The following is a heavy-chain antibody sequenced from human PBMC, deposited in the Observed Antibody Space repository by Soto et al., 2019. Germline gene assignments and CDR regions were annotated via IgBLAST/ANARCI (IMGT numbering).Heavy chain of an antibody. CDR1: GGSISSYY. Sequence: SETLSLTWTVSGGSISSYYWSWIRQPPGKGLEWIGYIYYSGSTNYNPSLKSRVTISVDTSKNQFSLKLSSVTAADTAVYYCARGDPLLWFGEKVYYGMDVWGQGTTVTVS. J-gene: IGHJ6*02. CDR2: IYYSGST. V-gene: IGHV4-59*01. CDR3: ARGDPLLWFGEKVYYGMDV. D-gene: IGHD3-10*01.